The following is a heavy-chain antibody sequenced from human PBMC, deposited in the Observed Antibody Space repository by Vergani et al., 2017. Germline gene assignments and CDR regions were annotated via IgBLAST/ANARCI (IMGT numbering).Heavy chain of an antibody. Sequence: EVDLVESGGGLAQPGGSLRLSCEASGITFWKFGMHWVRQGPGKGLEWVSGISWNSGAVDYADSVRGRFTISRDNAKNSLFLEMNSLRFEDTAVYFCTKGSVYYHDSAGHGYEPYTGFVLWGREPLVTVCS. D-gene: IGHD5-12*01. V-gene: IGHV3-9*01. CDR1: GITFWKFG. J-gene: IGHJ3*01. CDR3: TKGSVYYHDSAGHGYEPYTGFVL. CDR2: ISWNSGAV.